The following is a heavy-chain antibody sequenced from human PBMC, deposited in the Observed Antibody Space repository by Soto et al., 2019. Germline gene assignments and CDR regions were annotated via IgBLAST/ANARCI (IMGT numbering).Heavy chain of an antibody. CDR1: GFTFSSHE. CDR3: VRSWGVYCSSTRCYSPWLDP. V-gene: IGHV3-48*03. Sequence: VGSLRLSCVASGFTFSSHEMNWVRQAPGKGLEWVSYISSSGSPIDYADSVRGRFTISRDNAKNSVILQMNSLRVEDTAVYYCVRSWGVYCSSTRCYSPWLDPWGQGTLVTVSS. CDR2: ISSSGSPI. J-gene: IGHJ5*02. D-gene: IGHD2-2*02.